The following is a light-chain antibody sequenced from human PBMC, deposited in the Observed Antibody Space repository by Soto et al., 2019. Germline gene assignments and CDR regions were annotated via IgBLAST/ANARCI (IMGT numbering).Light chain of an antibody. CDR1: SSNIGAGYD. CDR2: GNI. V-gene: IGLV1-40*01. Sequence: QPVLTQPPSVSGAPGQRVTISCTGSSSNIGAGYDVHWYQHLPGTAPQLLIYGNINRPSGVPDRFSGSRSGTSASLAISGLQAEDEADYYCQSYDRSLSGKVFGTGTQLTVL. J-gene: IGLJ1*01. CDR3: QSYDRSLSGKV.